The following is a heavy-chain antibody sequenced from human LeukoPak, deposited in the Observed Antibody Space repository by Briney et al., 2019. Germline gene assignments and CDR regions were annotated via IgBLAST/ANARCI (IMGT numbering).Heavy chain of an antibody. J-gene: IGHJ6*03. D-gene: IGHD3-16*02. CDR3: ARGERVMITFGGVIVIRDYYYYMDV. CDR2: INPNSGGT. Sequence: EASVKVSCKASGYTFTGYYMHWVRQAPGQGLEWMGWINPNSGGTNYAQKFQGRVTMTRDTSISTAYMELSRLRSDDTAVYYCARGERVMITFGGVIVIRDYYYYMDVWGKGTTVTISS. CDR1: GYTFTGYY. V-gene: IGHV1-2*02.